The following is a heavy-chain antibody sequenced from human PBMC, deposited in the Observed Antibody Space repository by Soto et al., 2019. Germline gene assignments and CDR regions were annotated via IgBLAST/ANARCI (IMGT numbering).Heavy chain of an antibody. V-gene: IGHV4-39*01. CDR3: ASLTVAGTGGY. J-gene: IGHJ4*02. CDR1: GGSISSSSYY. CDR2: IYYSGST. Sequence: QLQLQESGPGLVKPSETLSLTCTVSGGSISSSSYYWGWIRQPPGKGLEWIGSIYYSGSTYYNPSLKSRVTISVDTSKNQFSLKLSSVTAADTAVYYCASLTVAGTGGYWGQGTLVTVSS. D-gene: IGHD6-19*01.